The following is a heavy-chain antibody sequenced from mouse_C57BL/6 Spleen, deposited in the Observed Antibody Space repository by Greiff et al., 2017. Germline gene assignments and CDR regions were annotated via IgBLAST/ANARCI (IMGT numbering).Heavy chain of an antibody. D-gene: IGHD1-1*01. Sequence: EVQLQQSGAELVRPGASVKLSCTASGFNIKDYYMHWVKQRPEQSLEWIERIDPEDGDTEYAPKFQGKATMTADTSSNTAYLQLSSLTSEDTSVYYGTRDYYGSRTYWYFDVWGTGTTVTVSS. CDR2: IDPEDGDT. CDR3: TRDYYGSRTYWYFDV. J-gene: IGHJ1*03. V-gene: IGHV14-1*01. CDR1: GFNIKDYY.